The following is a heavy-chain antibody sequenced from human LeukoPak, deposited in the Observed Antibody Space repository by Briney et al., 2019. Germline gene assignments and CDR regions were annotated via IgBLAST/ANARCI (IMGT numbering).Heavy chain of an antibody. CDR1: GGSISSSNYY. V-gene: IGHV4-39*07. CDR3: ARDPESYYDSSGYRWFDP. Sequence: SETLSLTCTVSGGSISSSNYYWGWIRQPPGKGLEWIGSIYYSGSTYYNPSLKSRVTISVGTSKNQFSLKLSSVTAADTAVYYCARDPESYYDSSGYRWFDPWGQGTLVTVSS. CDR2: IYYSGST. D-gene: IGHD3-22*01. J-gene: IGHJ5*02.